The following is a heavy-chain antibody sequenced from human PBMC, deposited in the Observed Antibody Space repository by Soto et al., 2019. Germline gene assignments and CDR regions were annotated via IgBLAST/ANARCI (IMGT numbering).Heavy chain of an antibody. CDR2: ISYDGSNK. V-gene: IGHV3-30*18. J-gene: IGHJ6*02. CDR1: GFTFSSYG. D-gene: IGHD2-15*01. CDR3: AKCPGDIVYGMDV. Sequence: QVQLVESGGGVVQPGRSLRLSCAASGFTFSSYGMHWVRQAPGKGLEWVAVISYDGSNKYYADSVKGRFTISRDNSKNTLYLEMSSLRAEDTAVYYCAKCPGDIVYGMDVWGQGTTVTVSS.